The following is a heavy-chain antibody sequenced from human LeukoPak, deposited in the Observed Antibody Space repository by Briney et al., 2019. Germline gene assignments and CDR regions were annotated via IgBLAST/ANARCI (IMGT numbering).Heavy chain of an antibody. J-gene: IGHJ4*02. CDR3: ARQFDS. CDR2: LYYSGST. V-gene: IGHV4-39*01. CDR1: GGSISSSGYY. Sequence: SETLSLTCTVSGGSISSSGYYWGWIRQPPGKGLEWIRTLYYSGSTYYNPSLRSRVTISVDTSKNQFYLKLYSVTAADTAVYYCARQFDSWGQGTLVTVSS.